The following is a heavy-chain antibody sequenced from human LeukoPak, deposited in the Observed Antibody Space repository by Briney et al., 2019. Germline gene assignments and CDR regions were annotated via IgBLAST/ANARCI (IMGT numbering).Heavy chain of an antibody. D-gene: IGHD3-9*01. CDR2: IYTSGST. CDR3: AREDSLYYDILTGYYSWFDP. CDR1: GGSISSYY. V-gene: IGHV4-4*07. Sequence: SETLSLTRTVSGGSISSYYWSWIRQPAGKGLEWIGRIYTSGSTNYNPSLKSRVTMSVDTSKNQFSLKLSSVTAADTAVYYCAREDSLYYDILTGYYSWFDPWGQGTLVTVSS. J-gene: IGHJ5*02.